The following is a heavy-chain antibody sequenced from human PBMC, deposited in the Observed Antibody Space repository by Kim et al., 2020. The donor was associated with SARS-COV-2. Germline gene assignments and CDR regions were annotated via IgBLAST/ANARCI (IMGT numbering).Heavy chain of an antibody. V-gene: IGHV3-33*01. CDR3: ARDTRDYYGMDV. J-gene: IGHJ6*04. CDR2: IWYDGSNK. Sequence: GESLRLSCAASGFTFSSYGMPWVRQAPGKGLEWVAVIWYDGSNKDYADSVKGRFTISRDNSKKTLYPQMNSLRAEDTAVYYCARDTRDYYGMDVWGTRTT. D-gene: IGHD2-15*01. CDR1: GFTFSSYG.